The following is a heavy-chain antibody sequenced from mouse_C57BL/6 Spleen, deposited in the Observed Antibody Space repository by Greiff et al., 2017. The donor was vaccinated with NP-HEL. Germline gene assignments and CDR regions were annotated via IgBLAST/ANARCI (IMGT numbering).Heavy chain of an antibody. J-gene: IGHJ2*01. CDR2: IYPRSGNT. V-gene: IGHV1-81*01. Sequence: VQLQQSGAELARPGASVKLSCKASGYTFTSYGISWVKQRTGQGLEWIGEIYPRSGNTYYNEKFKGKATLTADKSSSTAYMELRSLTSEDAAVYVCARGRDYDGASYFDYWGQGTTLTVSS. D-gene: IGHD2-4*01. CDR3: ARGRDYDGASYFDY. CDR1: GYTFTSYG.